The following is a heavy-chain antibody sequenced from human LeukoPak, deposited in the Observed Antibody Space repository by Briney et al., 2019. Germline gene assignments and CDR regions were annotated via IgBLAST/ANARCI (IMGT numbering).Heavy chain of an antibody. V-gene: IGHV3-33*06. CDR1: GFNFRSYG. Sequence: GGSLRLSCAASGFNFRSYGMHWVRPAPGKGLEWVAVIWYDGTHKFYADSVKGRFTISRDNSKNTLYLQMNSLRAEDTAVLYCANDRGDGYEGFDSWGQGTLVTVSS. CDR2: IWYDGTHK. J-gene: IGHJ4*02. D-gene: IGHD5-24*01. CDR3: ANDRGDGYEGFDS.